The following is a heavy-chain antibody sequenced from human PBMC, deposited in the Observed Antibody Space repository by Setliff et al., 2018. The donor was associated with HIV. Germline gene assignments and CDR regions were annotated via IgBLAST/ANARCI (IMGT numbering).Heavy chain of an antibody. CDR3: VRHVSSSAVFDP. D-gene: IGHD3-10*01. CDR1: GYSFTSYL. CDR2: IHPRDSDT. J-gene: IGHJ5*02. V-gene: IGHV5-51*01. Sequence: GESLKISCKGFGYSFTSYLIAWVRQTPGKGLEWMGNIHPRDSDTRYSPSFQGQVTLSVDKSISTAYLQWSSLKASDTAMYYCVRHVSSSAVFDPWGQGTLVTVSS.